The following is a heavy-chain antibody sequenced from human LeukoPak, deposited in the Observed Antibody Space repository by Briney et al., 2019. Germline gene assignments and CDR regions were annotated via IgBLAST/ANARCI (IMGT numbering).Heavy chain of an antibody. V-gene: IGHV4-30-4*01. Sequence: SGTLSLTCTVSGGSISSGDYYWSWIRQPPGKGLEWIGYIYYSGSTYYNPSLKSRVTISVDTSKNQFSLKLTSVTAADTAVYYCARAITRYDSSAKTLNWFDPWGQGALVTVSS. CDR3: ARAITRYDSSAKTLNWFDP. J-gene: IGHJ5*02. D-gene: IGHD3-22*01. CDR2: IYYSGST. CDR1: GGSISSGDYY.